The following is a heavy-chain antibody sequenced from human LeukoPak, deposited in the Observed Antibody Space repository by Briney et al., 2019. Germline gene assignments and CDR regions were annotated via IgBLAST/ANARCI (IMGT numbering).Heavy chain of an antibody. J-gene: IGHJ4*02. CDR2: IYYSGST. Sequence: PSETLSLTCTVSGGSISSSSYYWGWIRQPPGKGLEWIGSIYYSGSTYYNPSLKSRVTISVDTSKNQFSLKLSSVTAADTAVYYCARVRCGSVVVAATDYFDYWGQGTLVTVSS. V-gene: IGHV4-39*01. D-gene: IGHD2-15*01. CDR3: ARVRCGSVVVAATDYFDY. CDR1: GGSISSSSYY.